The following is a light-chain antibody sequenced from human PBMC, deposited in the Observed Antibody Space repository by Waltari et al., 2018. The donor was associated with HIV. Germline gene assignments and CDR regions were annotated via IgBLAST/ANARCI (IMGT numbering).Light chain of an antibody. CDR2: DVS. CDR3: CSYAGSSTLL. J-gene: IGLJ2*01. Sequence: QSALTQPASVSGSPGQSITISCTGTSPDVGGYNYVSWYQQHPGKAPKLVIYDVSERPSGVSNRFSGSKSGNTASLTISGLQAEDEADYNCCSYAGSSTLLFGGGTKVTVL. V-gene: IGLV2-23*01. CDR1: SPDVGGYNY.